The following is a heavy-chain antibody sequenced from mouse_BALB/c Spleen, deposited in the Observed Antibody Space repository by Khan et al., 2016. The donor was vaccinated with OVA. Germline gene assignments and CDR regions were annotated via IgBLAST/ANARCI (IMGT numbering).Heavy chain of an antibody. CDR3: ARDGSRYNYAMDY. CDR1: GYSITSDYA. V-gene: IGHV3-2*02. J-gene: IGHJ4*01. CDR2: ISYSGST. Sequence: VQLKQSGPGLVKPSQSLSLTCTVTGYSITSDYARNWIRQFPGNTLEWMGYISYSGSTNYNPSLKSRISITRDTSKNQFILQLNSVTTEDTATYYCARDGSRYNYAMDYWGQGTSVTVSS. D-gene: IGHD2-3*01.